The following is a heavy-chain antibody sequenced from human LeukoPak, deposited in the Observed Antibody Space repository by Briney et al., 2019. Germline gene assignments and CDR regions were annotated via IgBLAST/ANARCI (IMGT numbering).Heavy chain of an antibody. CDR3: ARLLARPVALGCFDY. CDR1: GGSISSSSYY. J-gene: IGHJ4*02. CDR2: IYYSGST. Sequence: SETLSLTCTVSGGSISSSSYYWGWIRQPPGKGLEWIGSIYYSGSTYYNPSLKSRVTISVDTSKNQFSLKLSSVTAADTAVYYCARLLARPVALGCFDYWGQGTLVTVSS. V-gene: IGHV4-39*01. D-gene: IGHD6-6*01.